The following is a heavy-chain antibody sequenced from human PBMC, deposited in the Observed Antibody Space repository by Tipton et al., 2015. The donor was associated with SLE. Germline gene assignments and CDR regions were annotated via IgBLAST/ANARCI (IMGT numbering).Heavy chain of an antibody. J-gene: IGHJ6*03. CDR3: ARGRGATMVRGVISYYYYYYYMDV. CDR2: INHSGST. Sequence: LRLSCTVSGGSISNYYWSWIRQPPGKELEWIGEINHSGSTNYNPSLKSRVTISVDTSKNQFSLNLSSVTAADTAVYYCARGRGATMVRGVISYYYYYYYMDVWGKGTTVTVSS. CDR1: GGSISNYY. D-gene: IGHD3-10*01. V-gene: IGHV4-34*01.